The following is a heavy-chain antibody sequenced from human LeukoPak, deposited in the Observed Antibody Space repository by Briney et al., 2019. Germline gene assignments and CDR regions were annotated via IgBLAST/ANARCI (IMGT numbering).Heavy chain of an antibody. CDR1: GGSLSGYY. CDR3: ARGHSGSYSSRYYFDY. Sequence: SETLSLTCAVSGGSLSGYYWTWIRQPPGKGLEWIGEINHSGSTNYNPSLKSRVTISVDTSKNQFSLKLSSVTAADTAVYYCARGHSGSYSSRYYFDYWGQGTLVTVSS. V-gene: IGHV4-34*01. D-gene: IGHD1-26*01. J-gene: IGHJ4*02. CDR2: INHSGST.